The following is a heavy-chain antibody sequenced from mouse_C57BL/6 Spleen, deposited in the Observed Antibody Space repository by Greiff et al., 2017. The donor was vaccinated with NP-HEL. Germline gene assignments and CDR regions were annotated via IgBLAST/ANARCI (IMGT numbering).Heavy chain of an antibody. CDR1: GYTFTSYW. Sequence: QVQLKQSGAELAKPGASVKLSCKASGYTFTSYWMHWVKQRPGQGLEWIGYINPSSGYTKYNQKFKDKATLTADKSSSTAYMQLSSLTYEDSAVYYCARGRGFYLYAMDYWGQGTSVTVSS. J-gene: IGHJ4*01. CDR3: ARGRGFYLYAMDY. D-gene: IGHD5-1*01. V-gene: IGHV1-7*01. CDR2: INPSSGYT.